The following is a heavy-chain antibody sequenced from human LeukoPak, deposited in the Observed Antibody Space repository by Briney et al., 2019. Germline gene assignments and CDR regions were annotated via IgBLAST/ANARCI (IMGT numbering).Heavy chain of an antibody. CDR2: IWYDGSNK. CDR3: ATVVVPAASDAFDI. V-gene: IGHV3-33*01. CDR1: GFTFSSYG. D-gene: IGHD2-2*01. J-gene: IGHJ3*02. Sequence: GRSLRLSCAASGFTFSSYGMHWVRQAPGKGLEWVAVIWYDGSNKYYADSVKGRFTISRDNSKNTLYLQMNSLRAEDTAVYYCATVVVPAASDAFDIWGQGTMVTVSS.